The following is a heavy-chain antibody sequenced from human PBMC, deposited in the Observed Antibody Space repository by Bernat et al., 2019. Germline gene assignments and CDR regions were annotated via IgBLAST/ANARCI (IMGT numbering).Heavy chain of an antibody. D-gene: IGHD3-10*01. CDR3: ARWESTLVPGAFDI. CDR2: IYYTGST. V-gene: IGHV4-39*01. J-gene: IGHJ3*02. CDR1: GASISSSSYY. Sequence: QLQLQESGPGLVKPSETLSLTCTVSGASISSSSYYWGWIRQPPGKGLEWIGSIYYTGSTYYSPSLKSRVTISVDTSKNQFSRKLISVTAADTAVYYCARWESTLVPGAFDIWGQVTMVTVSS.